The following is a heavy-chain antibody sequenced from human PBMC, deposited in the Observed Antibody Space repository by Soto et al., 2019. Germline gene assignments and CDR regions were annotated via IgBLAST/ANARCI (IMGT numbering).Heavy chain of an antibody. CDR2: IIPFYGSS. V-gene: IGHV1-69*18. CDR1: GGTLSTHP. Sequence: QVELMQSGAEVKKPGSSVKVSCTTSGGTLSTHPISWVRQAPGQGLEWMAMIIPFYGSSNHAQKFQGRVTITVDESTNTVYMPLSSLTSEDMAVYYCARDASRVSHYYGLDVWGQGTTVTVSS. J-gene: IGHJ6*02. CDR3: ARDASRVSHYYGLDV.